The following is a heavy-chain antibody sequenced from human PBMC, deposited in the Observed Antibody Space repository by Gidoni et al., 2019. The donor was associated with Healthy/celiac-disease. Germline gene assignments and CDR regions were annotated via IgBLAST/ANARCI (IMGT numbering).Heavy chain of an antibody. CDR3: ATQGGYDYIWGSYRYAYFDY. CDR1: EGTFSRCA. Sequence: HVQLGQSGAGVKQPGASVRVSCKASEGTFSRCAISWERQAPGQGLEWLGGIIPIFGTANYAQKFQGRVTITADESTSTAYMELSSLRSEDTAVYYCATQGGYDYIWGSYRYAYFDYWGQGTLVTVSS. D-gene: IGHD3-16*02. V-gene: IGHV1-69*01. J-gene: IGHJ4*02. CDR2: IIPIFGTA.